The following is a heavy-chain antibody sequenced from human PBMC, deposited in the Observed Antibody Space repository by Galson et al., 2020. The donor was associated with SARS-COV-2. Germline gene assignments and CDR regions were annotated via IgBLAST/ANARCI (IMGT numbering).Heavy chain of an antibody. J-gene: IGHJ5*02. D-gene: IGHD2-15*01. CDR3: AKAGGNTGKGWFDP. CDR1: GFTFSNYG. Sequence: GGSLRLSCAASGFTFSNYGIHWVRQAPGKGLEWVAVISSDGDNKYYSDSVKGRFTISRDNSKNTLHLQMNSLRVEDTAVYYCAKAGGNTGKGWFDPWGQGTLVTVSS. V-gene: IGHV3-30*18. CDR2: ISSDGDNK.